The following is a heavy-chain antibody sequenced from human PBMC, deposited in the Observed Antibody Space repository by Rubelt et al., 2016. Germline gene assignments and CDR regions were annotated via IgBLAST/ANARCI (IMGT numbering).Heavy chain of an antibody. V-gene: IGHV1-24*01. D-gene: IGHD3-10*01. CDR1: GYTLTELS. CDR2: FDPEDGET. Sequence: QVQLVQSGAEVKKPGASVKVSCKVSGYTLTELSMHWVRQAPGKGLEWMGGFDPEDGETIYAQKFQGRVTMTEGTSTDTAYMELSSLRSEDTAVYYCATRTVGVIGPHAFDIWGQGTMVTVSS. J-gene: IGHJ3*02. CDR3: ATRTVGVIGPHAFDI.